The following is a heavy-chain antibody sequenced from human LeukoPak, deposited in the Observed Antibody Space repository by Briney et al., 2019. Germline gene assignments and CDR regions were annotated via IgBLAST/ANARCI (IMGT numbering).Heavy chain of an antibody. J-gene: IGHJ4*02. V-gene: IGHV4-59*01. CDR1: GGSISSYY. CDR3: AGFGVVNPFDY. CDR2: IYYSGST. Sequence: PSETLSLTCTVSGGSISSYYWSWLRQPPGTGLEWIGYIYYSGSTNYNPSLKSRVTISLDTSKNQFSLKLSSVTAADTAVYYCAGFGVVNPFDYWGQGTLVTVSS. D-gene: IGHD3-3*01.